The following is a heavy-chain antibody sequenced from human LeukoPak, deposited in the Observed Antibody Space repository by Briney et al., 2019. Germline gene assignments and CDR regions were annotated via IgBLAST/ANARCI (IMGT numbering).Heavy chain of an antibody. J-gene: IGHJ4*02. CDR3: AKALGGYGDY. V-gene: IGHV3-30-3*01. D-gene: IGHD5-12*01. CDR2: ISHDGNKK. Sequence: GRSLRLSCAASGFTFSSYAMHWVRQAPGKGLEGVTLISHDGNKKYYADSVKGRFTISRDNSKNTLYLQMNSLRAEDTAVYYCAKALGGYGDYWGQGTLVTVSS. CDR1: GFTFSSYA.